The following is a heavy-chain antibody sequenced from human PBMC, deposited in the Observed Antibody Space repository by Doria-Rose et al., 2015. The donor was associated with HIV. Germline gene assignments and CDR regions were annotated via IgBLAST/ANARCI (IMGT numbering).Heavy chain of an antibody. CDR1: GVSLSSPGMG. CDR3: ARIKSSRWYHKYYFDF. V-gene: IGHV2-26*01. Sequence: QVTLKESGPVLVKPTEALTLTCTVSGVSLSSPGMGVSWIRQPPGKALEWLANIFSDDERFYKTSLKSRLTISSGTSKSQVFLTMTDMDPVDTATYYCARIKSSRWYHKYYFDFWGQGTLVIVSA. J-gene: IGHJ4*02. CDR2: IFSDDER. D-gene: IGHD6-13*01.